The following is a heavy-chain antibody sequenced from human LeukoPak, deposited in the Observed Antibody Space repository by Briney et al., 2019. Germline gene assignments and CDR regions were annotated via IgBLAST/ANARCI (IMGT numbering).Heavy chain of an antibody. CDR3: ARADSSGYYYYYMDV. V-gene: IGHV4-59*01. J-gene: IGHJ6*03. CDR1: GGSISNYY. Sequence: SETLSLTCTVSGGSISNYYWSWIRQPPGKGLEWIGYIYYSGRTNYNPSLKSRVTISVDTSKNQFSLKLSSVTAADTAVYYCARADSSGYYYYYMDVWGKGTTVTVSS. D-gene: IGHD3-22*01. CDR2: IYYSGRT.